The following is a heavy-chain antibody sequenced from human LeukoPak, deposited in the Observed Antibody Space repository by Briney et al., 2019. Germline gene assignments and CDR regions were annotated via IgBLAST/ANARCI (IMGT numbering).Heavy chain of an antibody. V-gene: IGHV3-30*04. Sequence: GGSLRLSCAASGFTFSSYAMHWVRQAPGKGLEWVAVISYDGSNKYYADSVKGRFTISRDNSKNTLYLQMNSLRAEDTAVYYCARDLNDEGYFDYWGQGTLVTVSS. CDR3: ARDLNDEGYFDY. CDR2: ISYDGSNK. D-gene: IGHD3-16*01. J-gene: IGHJ4*02. CDR1: GFTFSSYA.